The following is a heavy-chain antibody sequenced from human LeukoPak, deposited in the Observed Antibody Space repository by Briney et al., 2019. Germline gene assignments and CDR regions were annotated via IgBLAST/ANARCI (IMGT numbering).Heavy chain of an antibody. V-gene: IGHV1-8*02. Sequence: ASVKVSCKASGYTFTSYDINWVRQAPGQGLEWMGWMNPNSGNTGYAQKFQGRVTMTRNTSISTAYMELSSLRSEDTAVYYCARGFDHGDYVSPPPYGYWGQGTLVTVSS. J-gene: IGHJ4*02. D-gene: IGHD4-17*01. CDR1: GYTFTSYD. CDR2: MNPNSGNT. CDR3: ARGFDHGDYVSPPPYGY.